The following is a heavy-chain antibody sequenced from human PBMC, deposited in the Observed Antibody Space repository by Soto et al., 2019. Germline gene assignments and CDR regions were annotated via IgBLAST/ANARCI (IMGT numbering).Heavy chain of an antibody. Sequence: ESGGGVVQPGRSLRLSCAASGFTFSSYGMHWVRQAPGKGLEWVAVIWYDGSNKYYADSVKGRFTISRDNSKNTLYLQMNSLRAEDTAVYYCARFPTASGWQGSWFDPWGQGTLVTVSS. V-gene: IGHV3-33*01. CDR2: IWYDGSNK. D-gene: IGHD6-19*01. CDR3: ARFPTASGWQGSWFDP. J-gene: IGHJ5*02. CDR1: GFTFSSYG.